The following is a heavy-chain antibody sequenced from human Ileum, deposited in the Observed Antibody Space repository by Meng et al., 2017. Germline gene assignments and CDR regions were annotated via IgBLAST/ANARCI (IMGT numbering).Heavy chain of an antibody. D-gene: IGHD6-13*01. Sequence: QVALLQWCAGLLKPSETLSLTCAVSGGAFSGYYWTWIRQSPGKGLEWIGEINRGGNTNYNPSLKSRITMSVDTSKNQFFLNLTSVTPADTAVYYCARAWSSSWSFLDFWGQGGLVTVSS. CDR1: GGAFSGYY. J-gene: IGHJ4*02. V-gene: IGHV4-34*01. CDR3: ARAWSSSWSFLDF. CDR2: INRGGNT.